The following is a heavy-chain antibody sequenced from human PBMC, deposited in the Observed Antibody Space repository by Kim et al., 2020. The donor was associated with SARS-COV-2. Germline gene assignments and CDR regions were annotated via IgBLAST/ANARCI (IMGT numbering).Heavy chain of an antibody. Sequence: TGYARKFQGRVTMTRNTSISTAYMERSSLRSEDTAVYYCARGGPYGDYVDYWGQGTLVTVSS. D-gene: IGHD4-17*01. J-gene: IGHJ4*02. V-gene: IGHV1-8*01. CDR3: ARGGPYGDYVDY. CDR2: T.